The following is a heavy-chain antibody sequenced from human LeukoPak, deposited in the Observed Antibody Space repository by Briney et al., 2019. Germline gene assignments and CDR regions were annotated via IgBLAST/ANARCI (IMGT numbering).Heavy chain of an antibody. J-gene: IGHJ4*02. D-gene: IGHD3-3*01. CDR2: ISYDGTNK. V-gene: IGHV3-30*18. CDR3: AKDLNYDFWSGLGS. CDR1: GFTFSSYG. Sequence: PGGSLRLSCAVSGFTFSSYGMHWVRQAPGKGLEWMAVISYDGTNKYYADSAKGRFTISRDNSKNTLYLQMNSLRAEDTAVYYCAKDLNYDFWSGLGSWGQGTLVTVSS.